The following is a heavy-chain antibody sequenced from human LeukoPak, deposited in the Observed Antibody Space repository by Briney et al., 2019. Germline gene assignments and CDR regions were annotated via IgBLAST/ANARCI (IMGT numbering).Heavy chain of an antibody. D-gene: IGHD3-3*01. J-gene: IGHJ6*02. CDR2: IKADGSGP. CDR3: TTWAFYHDLDV. V-gene: IGHV3-43*02. CDR1: GFTIGPYA. Sequence: GGSLRLSCAASGFTIGPYAMYCGRQGAGRGLEWVSVIKADGSGPFYADSVRGRFTASRDNSKNSLYLQMNSLTSEDTALYYRTTWAFYHDLDVWGQGTTVIVSS.